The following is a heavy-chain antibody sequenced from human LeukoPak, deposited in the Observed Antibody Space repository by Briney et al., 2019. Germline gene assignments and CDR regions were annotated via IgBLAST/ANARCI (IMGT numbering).Heavy chain of an antibody. CDR3: ARDPGGPIWFGGYDY. CDR2: IYYSGST. D-gene: IGHD3-10*01. J-gene: IGHJ4*02. Sequence: SETLSLTCTVSGGSISSYYWSWIRQPPGKGLEWIGYIYYSGSTNYNPSLKSRVTISLDTSKNQFSLKLSSVTAADTAVYYCARDPGGPIWFGGYDYWGQGTLVTVSS. V-gene: IGHV4-59*01. CDR1: GGSISSYY.